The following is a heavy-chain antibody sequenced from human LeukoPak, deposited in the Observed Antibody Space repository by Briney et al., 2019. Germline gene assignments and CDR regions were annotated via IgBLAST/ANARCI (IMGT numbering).Heavy chain of an antibody. CDR1: GYTFTGYY. CDR2: INPNSGGT. J-gene: IGHJ4*01. V-gene: IGHV1-2*02. D-gene: IGHD3-10*01. CDR3: ARGRSMVRGVTPYYFDY. Sequence: GASVKVSCKASGYTFTGYYMHWVRQAPGQGLEWMGWINPNSGGTNYAQKFQGRVTMTRDTSISTAYMELSRLRSDDTAVYYCARGRSMVRGVTPYYFDYWGQGTLVTVSS.